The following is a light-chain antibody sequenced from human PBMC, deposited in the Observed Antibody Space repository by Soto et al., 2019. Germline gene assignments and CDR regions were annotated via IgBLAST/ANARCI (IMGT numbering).Light chain of an antibody. CDR2: DAS. V-gene: IGKV3-11*01. CDR3: QQRRSRLT. J-gene: IGKJ4*01. CDR1: QSVGSY. Sequence: EMVLTQSPATLSLSPGESATLSGSASQSVGSYLAWYQQKPGQAPRLLIYDASNRATGIPARFSGSGSGTAFTLTISSLEPEDFAVYYCQQRRSRLTFGGGTKVDIK.